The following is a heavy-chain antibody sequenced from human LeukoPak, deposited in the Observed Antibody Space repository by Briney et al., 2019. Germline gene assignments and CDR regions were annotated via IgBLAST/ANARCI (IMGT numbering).Heavy chain of an antibody. V-gene: IGHV4-30-2*01. CDR1: GGSISSGGYY. D-gene: IGHD6-19*01. J-gene: IGHJ6*02. CDR2: IYHSGST. Sequence: PSETLSLTCTVSGGSISSGGYYWSWIRQPPGEGLEWIGYIYHSGSTYYNPSLKSRVTISVDRSKNQFSLKLSSVTAADTAVYYCARDKKSSGWYDREDYYYGMDVWGQGTTVTVSS. CDR3: ARDKKSSGWYDREDYYYGMDV.